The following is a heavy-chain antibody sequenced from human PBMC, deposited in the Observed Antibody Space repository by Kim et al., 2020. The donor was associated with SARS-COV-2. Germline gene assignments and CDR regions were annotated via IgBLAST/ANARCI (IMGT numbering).Heavy chain of an antibody. CDR2: ISSSGSTI. CDR3: ARTPYGSGRWDFDY. V-gene: IGHV3-48*03. J-gene: IGHJ4*02. CDR1: GFTFSSYE. Sequence: GGSLRLSCAASGFTFSSYEMNWVRQAPGKVLEWVSYISSSGSTIYYADSVKGRFTISRDNAKNSLYLQMNSLRAEDTAVYYCARTPYGSGRWDFDYWGQGTLVTVSS. D-gene: IGHD3-10*01.